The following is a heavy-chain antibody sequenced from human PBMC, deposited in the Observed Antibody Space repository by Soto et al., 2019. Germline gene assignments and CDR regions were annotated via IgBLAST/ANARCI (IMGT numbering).Heavy chain of an antibody. D-gene: IGHD1-26*01. J-gene: IGHJ6*02. CDR2: IYPGDSDT. CDR3: ASNFFPGGATSYYYGMDV. V-gene: IGHV5-51*01. Sequence: GESQKISCKGSGYSFTSYWIGWVRQMPGKGLEWMGIIYPGDSDTRYSPSFQGQVTISADKSISTAYLQWSSLKASDTAMYYCASNFFPGGATSYYYGMDVWDQGPTVTVSS. CDR1: GYSFTSYW.